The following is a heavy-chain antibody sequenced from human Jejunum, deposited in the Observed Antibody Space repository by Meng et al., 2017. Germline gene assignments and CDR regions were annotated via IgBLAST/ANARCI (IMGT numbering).Heavy chain of an antibody. CDR2: ISDGGGT. Sequence: QVRLQGPVPGSLNPSGTPSLTCAVSGGSISNNNYWSWVRQPPGKGLEWIGEISDGGGTSYNPSLKNRVTISIDKSKSQFSLKLSSVTAADTAVYFCAKNGYCSGGRCSSGTSFDPWGQGTLVTVSS. CDR1: GGSISNNNY. V-gene: IGHV4-4*02. CDR3: AKNGYCSGGRCSSGTSFDP. D-gene: IGHD2-15*01. J-gene: IGHJ5*02.